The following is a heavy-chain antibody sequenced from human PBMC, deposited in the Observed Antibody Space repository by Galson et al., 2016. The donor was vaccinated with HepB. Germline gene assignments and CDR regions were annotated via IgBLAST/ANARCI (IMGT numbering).Heavy chain of an antibody. CDR3: ARDGTDCSGGSCYSD. D-gene: IGHD2-15*01. Sequence: VKVSCKASGGTFSSYAIGWVRQAPGQGLEWMGGIIPIFGAANYAQKFQGRVTITADESTSTAYMELSSLRSEDTAVYYCARDGTDCSGGSCYSDWGQGTLVTVSA. V-gene: IGHV1-69*13. J-gene: IGHJ4*02. CDR1: GGTFSSYA. CDR2: IIPIFGAA.